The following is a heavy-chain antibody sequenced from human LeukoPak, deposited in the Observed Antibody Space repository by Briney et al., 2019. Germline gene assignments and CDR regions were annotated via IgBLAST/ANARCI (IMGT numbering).Heavy chain of an antibody. CDR1: ADAITSHFY. D-gene: IGHD3-10*01. V-gene: IGHV4-38-2*02. CDR2: VYHSGAE. J-gene: IGHJ4*02. CDR3: ARASFASGSYYFDL. Sequence: SETLSLTCIVSADAITSHFYWGWIRQSPGEGGKGLEWIASVYHSGAEYVNPSLKSRVTTSVDTSKSQFYLTLTSVTAADTAVYFCARASFASGSYYFDLWGPGTLITVSS.